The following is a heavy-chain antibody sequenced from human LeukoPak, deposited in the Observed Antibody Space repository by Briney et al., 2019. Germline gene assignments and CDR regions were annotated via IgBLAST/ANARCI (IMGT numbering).Heavy chain of an antibody. V-gene: IGHV4-34*01. CDR3: ARFFPGRGYSYGTLNYYYYMDV. J-gene: IGHJ6*03. Sequence: KPSETLSLTCAVYGRSFSGYYWSWIRQPPGKGLEWIGEINHSGSTNYNPSLKSRVTISVDTSKNQFSLKLSSVTAADTAVYYCARFFPGRGYSYGTLNYYYYMDVWGKGTTVTVSS. CDR1: GRSFSGYY. D-gene: IGHD5-18*01. CDR2: INHSGST.